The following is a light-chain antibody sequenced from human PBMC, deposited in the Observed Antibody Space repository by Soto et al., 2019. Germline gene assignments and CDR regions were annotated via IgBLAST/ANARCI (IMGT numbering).Light chain of an antibody. CDR3: QQYYSTPPT. CDR1: QSVLYSSNNKND. Sequence: DIVMTQSPDSLAVSLGERATINCKSSQSVLYSSNNKNDLAWYQQKPGQPPQLLIYWASTRESGVPDRFSGTGSGTDFTLTISSLQAEDVAVYYCQQYYSTPPTFGGGTKVEIK. J-gene: IGKJ4*01. V-gene: IGKV4-1*01. CDR2: WAS.